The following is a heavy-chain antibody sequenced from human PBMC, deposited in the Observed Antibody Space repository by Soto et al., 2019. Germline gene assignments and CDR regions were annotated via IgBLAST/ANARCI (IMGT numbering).Heavy chain of an antibody. D-gene: IGHD5-18*01. J-gene: IGHJ5*02. CDR3: SKDYSDEPLWFDL. V-gene: IGHV3-23*01. CDR1: GFTFSSFA. Sequence: PGGSLRLSCAGSGFTFSSFAMSWVRQAPGKGLEWVSGITETGGSTYYADSLKGRFTVSRDNSKSTLYLHMNSLRAEDTAVYCSSKDYSDEPLWFDLWGQGTLVTVSS. CDR2: ITETGGST.